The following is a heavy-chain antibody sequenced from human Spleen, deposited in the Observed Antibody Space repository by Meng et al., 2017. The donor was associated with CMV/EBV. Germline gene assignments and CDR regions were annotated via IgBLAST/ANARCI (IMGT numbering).Heavy chain of an antibody. D-gene: IGHD6-13*01. Sequence: SETLSLTCAVYGGSFSGYYWSWIRQPPGKGLEWIGEINHSGSTNYNPSLEGRVTISEDTPKNQYSLKVRSVTAADTAVYYCARGVAAAGRRILFDFWGQGTLVTVSS. J-gene: IGHJ4*02. CDR3: ARGVAAAGRRILFDF. CDR1: GGSFSGYY. V-gene: IGHV4-34*01. CDR2: INHSGST.